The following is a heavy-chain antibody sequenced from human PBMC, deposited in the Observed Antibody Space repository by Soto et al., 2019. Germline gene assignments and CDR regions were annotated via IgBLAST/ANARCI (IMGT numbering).Heavy chain of an antibody. V-gene: IGHV1-8*01. J-gene: IGHJ6*02. CDR2: MNPNSGNT. D-gene: IGHD3-3*01. Sequence: ASVKVSCKASGYTFTSYDINWVRQATGQGLEWMGWMNPNSGNTGYAQKFQGRVAMTRNTSISTAYMELSSLRSEDTAVYYCARGRAMDFWSGYCYYYYGMDVWGQGTTVTVSS. CDR1: GYTFTSYD. CDR3: ARGRAMDFWSGYCYYYYGMDV.